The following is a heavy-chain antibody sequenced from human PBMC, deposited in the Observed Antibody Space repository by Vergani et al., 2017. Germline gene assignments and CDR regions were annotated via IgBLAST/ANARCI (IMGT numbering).Heavy chain of an antibody. CDR3: ARARVRGVKGFLGY. J-gene: IGHJ4*02. Sequence: VQLVESGGGVVQPGRSLRLSCAASGFTFSSYEMNWVRQAPGKGLEWVSYISSSVSTIYYADSVKGRFTISRDNAKNSLYLQMNSLRAEDTAVYYCARARVRGVKGFLGYWGQGTLVTVSS. D-gene: IGHD3-10*01. V-gene: IGHV3-48*03. CDR1: GFTFSSYE. CDR2: ISSSVSTI.